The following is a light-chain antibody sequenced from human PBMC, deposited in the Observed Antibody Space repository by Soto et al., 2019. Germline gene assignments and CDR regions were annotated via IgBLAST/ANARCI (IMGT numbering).Light chain of an antibody. Sequence: EIVLTQSPGTLSLSPGERATLSCRASQSFNSIYLAWYQQKPGQAPRLLIYGASSRATGIPDRFSGSGSGTDFTLTISRLEPEDFAVYYCQQRLHWPITFGQGTRLEIK. J-gene: IGKJ5*01. CDR2: GAS. V-gene: IGKV3D-20*02. CDR1: QSFNSIY. CDR3: QQRLHWPIT.